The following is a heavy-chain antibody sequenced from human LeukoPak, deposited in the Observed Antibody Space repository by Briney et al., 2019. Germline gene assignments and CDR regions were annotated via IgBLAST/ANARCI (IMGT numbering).Heavy chain of an antibody. D-gene: IGHD2-15*01. J-gene: IGHJ4*02. V-gene: IGHV3-23*01. CDR1: GFTFSSSA. CDR3: AKQLGYCSDGSCYFPY. CDR2: ISNNGGYT. Sequence: GGSLRLSCAASGFTFSSSAMSWVRQAPGKGLEWVSAISNNGGYTYYADSVQGRFTISRDNSKSTLCLQMNSLRAEDTAVCYCAKQLGYCSDGSCYFPYWGQGTLVTVSS.